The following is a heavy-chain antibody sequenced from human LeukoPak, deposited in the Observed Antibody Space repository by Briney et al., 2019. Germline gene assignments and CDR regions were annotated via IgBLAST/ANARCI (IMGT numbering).Heavy chain of an antibody. D-gene: IGHD6-6*01. V-gene: IGHV4-61*02. CDR1: GGSISSGSYY. Sequence: SQTLSLTWTVSGGSISSGSYYWSWIRQPAGKGLEWIGRIYTSGSTKYNPSLKSRVTISVDTSKNQFSLKLSSVTAADTAVYYCARDDSSSSMFDYWGQGTLVTVSS. CDR3: ARDDSSSSMFDY. J-gene: IGHJ4*02. CDR2: IYTSGST.